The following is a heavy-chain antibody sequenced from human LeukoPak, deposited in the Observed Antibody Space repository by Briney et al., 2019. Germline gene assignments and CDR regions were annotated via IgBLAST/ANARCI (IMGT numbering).Heavy chain of an antibody. Sequence: SETLSLTCAVYGGSFSGYYWSWIRQPPGEGLEWVGEVPHTGGTNYNPSLKSRVTISLDTFKNQFSLKLTSVTAADTAVFYCARLDIGDSGNPNWFDPWGQGTLVTVSS. V-gene: IGHV4-34*01. J-gene: IGHJ5*02. CDR2: VPHTGGT. CDR3: ARLDIGDSGNPNWFDP. D-gene: IGHD5-12*01. CDR1: GGSFSGYY.